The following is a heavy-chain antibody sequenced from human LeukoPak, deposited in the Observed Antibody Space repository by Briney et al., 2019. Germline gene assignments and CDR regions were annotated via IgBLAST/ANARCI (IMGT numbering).Heavy chain of an antibody. Sequence: GGSLRLSCGSTAFNFTAYWMHWVRQDPRQGLLWVARVNSDGTTTNYADSVKGRFTISRDNAKNTLFLQMNSLRAEDTAVYFCAVSNGGYGPWGQGALVTVSS. V-gene: IGHV3-74*01. J-gene: IGHJ5*02. D-gene: IGHD5-12*01. CDR3: AVSNGGYGP. CDR1: AFNFTAYW. CDR2: VNSDGTTT.